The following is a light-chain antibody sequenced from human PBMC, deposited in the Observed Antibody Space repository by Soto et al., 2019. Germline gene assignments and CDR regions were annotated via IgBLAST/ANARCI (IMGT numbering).Light chain of an antibody. J-gene: IGKJ4*01. CDR3: QQSFTSPRT. Sequence: FPLPQSPSSRSAAVGVTVTITGRGSHSINRFLNWYQQKPGKAPKVLINVASSLQGWVPSRFSGSGSGTDFNLTVSSLQPEDFASYCCQQSFTSPRTFGGVAKVDIK. CDR1: HSINRF. V-gene: IGKV1-39*01. CDR2: VAS.